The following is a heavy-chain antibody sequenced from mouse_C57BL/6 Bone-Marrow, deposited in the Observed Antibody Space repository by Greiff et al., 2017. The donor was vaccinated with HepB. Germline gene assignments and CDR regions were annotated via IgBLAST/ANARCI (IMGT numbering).Heavy chain of an antibody. D-gene: IGHD2-4*01. Sequence: QVQLQQSGPGLVQPSQSLSITCTVSGFSLTSYGVHWVRQSPGKGLEWLGVIWRGGSTDYNAAFMSRLSITKDNSKSQVFFKMNSLQADDTAIYYCAKNPYYDYDDGLYYAMDYWGQGTSVTVSS. CDR1: GFSLTSYG. J-gene: IGHJ4*01. CDR3: AKNPYYDYDDGLYYAMDY. CDR2: IWRGGST. V-gene: IGHV2-5*01.